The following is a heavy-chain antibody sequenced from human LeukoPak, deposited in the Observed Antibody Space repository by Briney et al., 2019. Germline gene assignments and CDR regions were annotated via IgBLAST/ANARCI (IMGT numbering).Heavy chain of an antibody. V-gene: IGHV4-61*05. CDR2: IFYSGST. J-gene: IGHJ6*03. CDR3: ARGGGMGHYYYYMDV. Sequence: SETLSLTCTVSSGSISTSNYYWGWVRQPPGKALEWIGNIFYSGSTNYNPSLKSRVTISVDSSKNQFSLKLSSVTAADTAVYYCARGGGMGHYYYYMDVWGKGTTVTISS. D-gene: IGHD3-16*01. CDR1: SGSISTSNYY.